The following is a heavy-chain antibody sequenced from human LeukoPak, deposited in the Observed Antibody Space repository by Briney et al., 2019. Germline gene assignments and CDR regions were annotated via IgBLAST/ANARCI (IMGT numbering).Heavy chain of an antibody. CDR2: ISGSGNST. V-gene: IGHV3-23*01. Sequence: GGSLRLSCAASGFTVSSTYMSWVRQAPGKGLEWVSVISGSGNSTDYADSVKGRFSISRDNSKNTLYLQMNSLRAEDTAVYYCAKSPISMIVVAKGWYFDLWGRGTLVTVSS. D-gene: IGHD3-22*01. CDR3: AKSPISMIVVAKGWYFDL. J-gene: IGHJ2*01. CDR1: GFTVSSTY.